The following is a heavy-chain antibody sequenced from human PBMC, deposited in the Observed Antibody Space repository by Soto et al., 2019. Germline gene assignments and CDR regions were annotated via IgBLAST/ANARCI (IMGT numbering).Heavy chain of an antibody. J-gene: IGHJ5*02. CDR3: ARDRSTSWFWFDP. Sequence: GGSLRLSCAASGFTFSSYSMNWVRQAPGKGLEWVSSISSSSSYIYYADSVKGRFTISRDNAKNTLYLQMNSLRAEGTAVYYCARDRSTSWFWFDPWGQGTLVTVSS. D-gene: IGHD2-2*01. CDR1: GFTFSSYS. CDR2: ISSSSSYI. V-gene: IGHV3-21*01.